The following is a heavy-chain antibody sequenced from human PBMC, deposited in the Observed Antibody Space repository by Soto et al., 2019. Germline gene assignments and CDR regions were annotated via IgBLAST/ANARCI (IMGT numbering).Heavy chain of an antibody. CDR1: GDSIRGGGHY. D-gene: IGHD7-27*01. J-gene: IGHJ4*03. CDR3: ARETGLAPTVWGY. CDR2: VYHSGST. Sequence: QVQLQESGPGLVKPSQTLSLTCSVSGDSIRGGGHYWNWIRQFPGKGLEWIGYVYHSGSTHYNPSHRGRLTISIDTSKNQFSLRLISVTAADTALYYGARETGLAPTVWGYWGHGTQVTVSS. V-gene: IGHV4-31*03.